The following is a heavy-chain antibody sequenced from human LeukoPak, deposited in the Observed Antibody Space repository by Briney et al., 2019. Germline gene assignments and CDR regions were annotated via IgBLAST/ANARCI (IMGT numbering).Heavy chain of an antibody. CDR1: GFTFSNYA. J-gene: IGHJ4*02. V-gene: IGHV3-23*01. Sequence: GGSLRLSCEASGFTFSNYAMTWVRQAPGKGLDWVSGISGSGDSTYYADSVKGRFTISRDNSKNTLYLQMNSLRAEDTAVYSCTRTRGCSSTSCYADYWGQGTLVTVSS. D-gene: IGHD2-2*01. CDR3: TRTRGCSSTSCYADY. CDR2: ISGSGDST.